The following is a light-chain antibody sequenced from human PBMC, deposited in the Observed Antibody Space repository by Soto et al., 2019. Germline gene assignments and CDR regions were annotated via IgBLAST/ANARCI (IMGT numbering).Light chain of an antibody. CDR2: ATS. CDR3: QQSFSLPRT. V-gene: IGKV1-39*01. J-gene: IGKJ3*01. CDR1: QNIKSY. Sequence: DIQMTQSPSSLSASVGDSVTITCRPSQNIKSYLNWYQQKPGKAPKFLIYATSTLQSGVPSRFSGSGSGTEFALTISSLQPEDVATYYCQQSFSLPRTFGPGTKV.